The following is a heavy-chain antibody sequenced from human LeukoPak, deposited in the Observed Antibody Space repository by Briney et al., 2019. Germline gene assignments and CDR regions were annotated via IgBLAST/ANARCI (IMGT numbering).Heavy chain of an antibody. CDR3: ARGLLAAAGIDY. J-gene: IGHJ4*02. CDR1: GLTFSNYW. D-gene: IGHD6-13*01. V-gene: IGHV3-7*04. Sequence: GGSLRLSCAASGLTFSNYWMSWVRQAPGKGLEWVANIKQDGSEKNHVDSVKGRFTISRDNAKNSLYLQMNSLRAEDTAVYYCARGLLAAAGIDYWGQGALVTVSS. CDR2: IKQDGSEK.